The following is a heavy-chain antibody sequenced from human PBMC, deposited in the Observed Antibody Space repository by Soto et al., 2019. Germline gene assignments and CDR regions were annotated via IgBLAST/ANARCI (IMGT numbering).Heavy chain of an antibody. V-gene: IGHV3-30*18. CDR2: ISYDGSNK. J-gene: IGHJ4*02. CDR1: GFTFSSYG. Sequence: QVQLVESGGGVVQPGRSLRLSCAASGFTFSSYGMHWVRQAPGKGLEWVAVISYDGSNKYYADSVKGRFTISRDNSKNTLYLQMNSLRAEDTAVYYCAKDPAIGYGSAGQYWGQGTLVTVSS. CDR3: AKDPAIGYGSAGQY. D-gene: IGHD6-13*01.